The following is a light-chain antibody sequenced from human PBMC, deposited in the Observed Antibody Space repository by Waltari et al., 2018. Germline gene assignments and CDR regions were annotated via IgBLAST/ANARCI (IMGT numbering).Light chain of an antibody. CDR2: KAS. J-gene: IGKJ4*01. CDR3: QQHNSNPLT. V-gene: IGKV1-17*01. Sequence: DIQMTQSPSSLYACVGDRETITGRASQGSSYYLAWYQQIPGKAPKLLIYKASTLQSGVPSRFSGSGSGTDFTLTISSLQPEDFATYYCQQHNSNPLTFGGGTKVEIK. CDR1: QGSSYY.